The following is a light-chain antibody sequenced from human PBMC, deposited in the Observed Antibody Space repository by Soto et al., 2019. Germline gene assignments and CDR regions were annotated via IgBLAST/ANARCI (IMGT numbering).Light chain of an antibody. J-gene: IGLJ1*01. CDR1: SSDIGTYNY. CDR2: EVS. V-gene: IGLV2-14*01. Sequence: QSVLTQPASVSGSPGQSITVSCTGTSSDIGTYNYVSWFQHHPGKAPKLIIFEVSNRPSGISDRFSGFKSANTAYLTISGVQPEDEAEYYCSSYTNINTRARVFGTGTKVTVL. CDR3: SSYTNINTRARV.